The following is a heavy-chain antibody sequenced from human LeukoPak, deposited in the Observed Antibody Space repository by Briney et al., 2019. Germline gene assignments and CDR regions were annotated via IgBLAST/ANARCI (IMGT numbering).Heavy chain of an antibody. CDR3: ARVVKYGYNSRGAFDI. D-gene: IGHD5-24*01. CDR2: ISSSSSTI. V-gene: IGHV3-48*01. J-gene: IGHJ3*02. Sequence: PGGSLRLSCAASGFNFSSYSMNWVRQAPGKGLEWVSYISSSSSTIYYADSVKGRFTISRDNAKNSLYLQMNSLRAEDTAVYYCARVVKYGYNSRGAFDIWGQGTMVTVSS. CDR1: GFNFSSYS.